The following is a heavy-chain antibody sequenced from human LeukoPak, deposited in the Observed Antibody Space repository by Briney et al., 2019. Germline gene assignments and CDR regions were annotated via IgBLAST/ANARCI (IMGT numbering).Heavy chain of an antibody. CDR2: ISGSGGST. Sequence: GGSLRLSCAASGFSFSNYAMSWVRQAPGKGLEWVSGISGSGGSTYYADSVKGRFTISRDNSKNTLYLQMNSLRAEDTAVYYCAKDKTMGYYGSGSFCFDYRGQGTLVTVSP. V-gene: IGHV3-23*01. J-gene: IGHJ4*02. CDR1: GFSFSNYA. CDR3: AKDKTMGYYGSGSFCFDY. D-gene: IGHD3-10*01.